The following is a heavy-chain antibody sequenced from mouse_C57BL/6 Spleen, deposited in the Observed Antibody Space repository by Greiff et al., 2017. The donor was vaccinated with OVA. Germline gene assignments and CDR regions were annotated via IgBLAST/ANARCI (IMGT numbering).Heavy chain of an antibody. J-gene: IGHJ3*01. CDR3: TNPFAY. Sequence: VQLHQSGAELVRPGASVTLSCKASGYTFTDYEMHWVKQTPVHGLEWIGAIDPETGGTAYNQKFKGKAILTADKSSSTAYMELRSLTSEDSAVYYCTNPFAYWGQGTLVTVSA. CDR2: IDPETGGT. V-gene: IGHV1-15*01. CDR1: GYTFTDYE.